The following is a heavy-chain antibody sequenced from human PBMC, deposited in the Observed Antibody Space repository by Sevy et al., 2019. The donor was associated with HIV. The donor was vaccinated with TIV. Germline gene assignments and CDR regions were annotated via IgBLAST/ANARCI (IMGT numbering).Heavy chain of an antibody. CDR2: IRIKAKSYTS. D-gene: IGHD3-22*01. CDR3: VRVGYYDSGGYSQDALDI. CDR1: AFAFSDHY. V-gene: IGHV3-72*01. Sequence: GGSLRLSCAASAFAFSDHYMDWVRQAPGMGLEWVGRIRIKAKSYTSFYAASVKGRFSISREDSKNSVYLQMNSLKTEDTAVYYCVRVGYYDSGGYSQDALDIWGQGTMVTVSS. J-gene: IGHJ3*02.